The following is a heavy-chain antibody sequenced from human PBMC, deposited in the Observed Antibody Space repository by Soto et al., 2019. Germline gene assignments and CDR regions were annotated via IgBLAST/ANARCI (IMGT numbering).Heavy chain of an antibody. J-gene: IGHJ5*02. CDR2: IYWDDDK. CDR1: GFSRSTSGVG. CDR3: SHRFVTHDENWFDP. Sequence: QITLKASCPTLVKPTQTLTLTCTFSGFSRSTSGVGVGWIRQPPGKALGLLALIYWDDDKRYSPSLKSTLTITKDTSKNQVVLTMTNMDPVDTAPYYCSHRFVTHDENWFDPWGQGTLVTVSS. D-gene: IGHD3-16*02. V-gene: IGHV2-5*02.